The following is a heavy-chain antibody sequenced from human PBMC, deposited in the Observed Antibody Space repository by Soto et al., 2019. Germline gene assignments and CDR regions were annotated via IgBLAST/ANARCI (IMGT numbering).Heavy chain of an antibody. Sequence: QVQLQESGPGLVKPSQTLSLTCTVSGGSISSGGYYWSWIRQHPGKGLEWIGYIYYSGSTYYNPSLKSRVTISVDTYKNQFSLKLSSVTAADTAVYYCARGGMGDYDFWSGYSGWFDPWGQGTLVTVSS. J-gene: IGHJ5*02. CDR1: GGSISSGGYY. CDR2: IYYSGST. CDR3: ARGGMGDYDFWSGYSGWFDP. D-gene: IGHD3-3*01. V-gene: IGHV4-31*03.